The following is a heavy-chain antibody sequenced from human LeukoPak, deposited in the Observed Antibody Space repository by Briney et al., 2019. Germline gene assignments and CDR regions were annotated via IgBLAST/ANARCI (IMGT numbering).Heavy chain of an antibody. Sequence: ASVKVSCKHPGYSIAGYYIHWVRPAPGQGLEWMGRLNPNYRDTNFAQRFQGRVTMTRDTTITTAFMEVNNLRSDDTAIYYCARGAYDYDAFDIWGQGTLVTVSS. V-gene: IGHV1-2*06. CDR1: GYSIAGYY. CDR2: LNPNYRDT. CDR3: ARGAYDYDAFDI. J-gene: IGHJ3*02. D-gene: IGHD4-11*01.